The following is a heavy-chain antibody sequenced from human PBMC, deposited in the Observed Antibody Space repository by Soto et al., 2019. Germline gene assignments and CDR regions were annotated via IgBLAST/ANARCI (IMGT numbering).Heavy chain of an antibody. J-gene: IGHJ3*02. CDR1: GFTFSSYA. Sequence: GGSLRLSCAASGFTFSSYAMSWVRQAPGKGLEWVSAISGSGGSTYYADSVKGRFTISRDNSKNTLYLQMNSLRAEDTAVYYCAKDRSRCSGGSCYPDAFDIWGQGTMVT. CDR2: ISGSGGST. D-gene: IGHD2-15*01. V-gene: IGHV3-23*01. CDR3: AKDRSRCSGGSCYPDAFDI.